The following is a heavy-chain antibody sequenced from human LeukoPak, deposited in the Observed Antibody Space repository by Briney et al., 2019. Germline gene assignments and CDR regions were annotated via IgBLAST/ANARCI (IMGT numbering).Heavy chain of an antibody. CDR1: GFSFSSYN. CDR3: AKGVARFGYGALLDY. Sequence: GGSLRLSCEASGFSFSSYNMNWVRQAPGKGLEWVSSISISSSYIYYADSVKGRFTISRDNSKNTQYLQMNSLRTEDTAVYYCAKGVARFGYGALLDYWGQGTLVTVSS. V-gene: IGHV3-21*01. J-gene: IGHJ4*02. D-gene: IGHD4/OR15-4a*01. CDR2: ISISSSYI.